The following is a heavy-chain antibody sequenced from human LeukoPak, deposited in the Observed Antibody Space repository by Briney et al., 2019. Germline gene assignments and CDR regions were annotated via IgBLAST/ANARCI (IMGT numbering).Heavy chain of an antibody. CDR1: GYTFTSYY. CDR2: INPSGGST. Sequence: GASVKVSCKASGYTFTSYYMHWVRQAPGQGLEWMGIINPSGGSTSYAQKFQGRVTMTRDTSTSTVYMELSSLRSEDTAVYYCARAGSTTMIVVTQNWFDPWGQGTLVTVSS. V-gene: IGHV1-46*01. D-gene: IGHD3-22*01. J-gene: IGHJ5*02. CDR3: ARAGSTTMIVVTQNWFDP.